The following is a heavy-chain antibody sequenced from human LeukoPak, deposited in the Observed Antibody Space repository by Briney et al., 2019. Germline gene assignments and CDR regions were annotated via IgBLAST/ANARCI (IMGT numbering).Heavy chain of an antibody. D-gene: IGHD1-26*01. CDR1: GFTFTSYW. V-gene: IGHV3-74*03. J-gene: IGHJ3*02. Sequence: GGSLRLSCAASGFTFTSYWMHWVRQAPGKGLVWLSRINSDGSTTTYADSVRGRFIISRDNAKNTLYLQMNSLGAEDTAVYYCARVKVGVWGVFDTWGQGTMVTVSP. CDR2: INSDGSTT. CDR3: ARVKVGVWGVFDT.